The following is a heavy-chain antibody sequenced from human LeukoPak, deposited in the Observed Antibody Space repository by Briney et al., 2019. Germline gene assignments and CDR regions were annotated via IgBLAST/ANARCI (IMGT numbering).Heavy chain of an antibody. V-gene: IGHV3-11*01. Sequence: PGGSLRLSCAASGFTFSDYYMSWIRQAPGKGLEWVSYISSSGSTIYYADSVKGRFTISRDDAKNSLYLQMNSLRAEDTAVYYCARDLSVTLYYFDYWGQGTLVTVSS. CDR2: ISSSGSTI. CDR3: ARDLSVTLYYFDY. D-gene: IGHD4-23*01. CDR1: GFTFSDYY. J-gene: IGHJ4*02.